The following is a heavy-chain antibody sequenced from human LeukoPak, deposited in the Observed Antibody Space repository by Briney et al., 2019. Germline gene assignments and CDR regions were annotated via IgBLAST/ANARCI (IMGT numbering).Heavy chain of an antibody. CDR2: ISYDGSNK. CDR3: AKDLSSSWYPNLSYYYYGMDV. CDR1: GFTFSSYG. J-gene: IGHJ6*02. V-gene: IGHV3-30*18. Sequence: GGSLRLSCVASGFTFSSYGMHWVRQAPGKGLEWVAVISYDGSNKYYADSVKGRFTISRDNSKNTLYLQMNSLRAEDTAVYYCAKDLSSSWYPNLSYYYYGMDVWGQGTTVTVSS. D-gene: IGHD6-13*01.